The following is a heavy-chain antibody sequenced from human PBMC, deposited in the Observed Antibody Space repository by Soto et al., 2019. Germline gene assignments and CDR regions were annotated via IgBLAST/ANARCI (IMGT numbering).Heavy chain of an antibody. J-gene: IGHJ3*02. CDR1: GYNFNKYA. CDR3: ARRAYYFDGTGSQAFDI. Sequence: VQLLESGGGLRQPGGSLRLSCVGSGYNFNKYAVSWVRQAPGKGLEWVSAINIGGDNTFYTDSVKGRFTISRENSKNMLYLEMNSLTAEDTAVYYYARRAYYFDGTGSQAFDIWGQGTRVTVSS. D-gene: IGHD3-22*01. V-gene: IGHV3-23*01. CDR2: INIGGDNT.